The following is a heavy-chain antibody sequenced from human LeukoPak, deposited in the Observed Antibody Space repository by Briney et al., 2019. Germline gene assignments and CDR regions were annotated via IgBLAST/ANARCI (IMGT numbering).Heavy chain of an antibody. Sequence: SQTLSLTCNVSGGSISSGGYYWSWIRHHPGKGLEWIGHIYYRGNTYYNPSLKSRLTISLDTSKNQLSLDLSSVTAADTAVYYCARLDLGDLPSFDYWGQGTLVTVSS. CDR1: GGSISSGGYY. J-gene: IGHJ4*02. CDR3: ARLDLGDLPSFDY. V-gene: IGHV4-31*03. D-gene: IGHD4-17*01. CDR2: IYYRGNT.